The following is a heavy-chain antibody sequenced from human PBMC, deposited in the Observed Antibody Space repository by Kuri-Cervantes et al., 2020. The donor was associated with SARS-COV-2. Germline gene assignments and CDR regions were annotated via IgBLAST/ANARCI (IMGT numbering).Heavy chain of an antibody. CDR2: IYYSGST. CDR3: ARERHSSSWYNGWFDP. V-gene: IGHV4-59*01. CDR1: GGSISSYY. D-gene: IGHD6-13*01. Sequence: GSLRLSCTVSGGSISSYYWSWIRQPPGKGLEWIGYIYYSGSTNYNPPLKSRVTISVDTSKNQFSLKLSSVTAADTAVYYCARERHSSSWYNGWFDPWGQGTLVTVSS. J-gene: IGHJ5*02.